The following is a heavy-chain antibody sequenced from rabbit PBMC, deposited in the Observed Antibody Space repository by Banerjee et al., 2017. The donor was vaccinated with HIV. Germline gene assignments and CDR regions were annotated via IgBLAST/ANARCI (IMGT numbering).Heavy chain of an antibody. J-gene: IGHJ4*01. CDR1: GFSFSDRDV. V-gene: IGHV1S45*01. CDR3: ARSYAGKAITSLNL. D-gene: IGHD4-2*01. CDR2: INTATGKA. Sequence: QEQLEESGGGLVKPEGSLTLTCKASGFSFSDRDVMCWVRQAPGKGLEWIACINTATGKAVYASWAKGRFTFSKTSSTTVTLQMTSLTAADTATYFCARSYAGKAITSLNLWGQGTLVTVS.